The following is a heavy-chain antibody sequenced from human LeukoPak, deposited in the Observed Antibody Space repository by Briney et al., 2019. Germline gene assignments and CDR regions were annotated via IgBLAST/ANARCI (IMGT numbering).Heavy chain of an antibody. Sequence: GGSLRLSCAASGFTFSTYNMNWVRQAPGKGLEWVSSISDNSRYIYYAESVKGRFTISRDNAKNSLYLQMNSLRAEDTAVYYCARDRPWFGESFWGQGTLVTVSS. CDR3: ARDRPWFGESF. D-gene: IGHD3-10*01. J-gene: IGHJ4*02. CDR2: ISDNSRYI. V-gene: IGHV3-21*01. CDR1: GFTFSTYN.